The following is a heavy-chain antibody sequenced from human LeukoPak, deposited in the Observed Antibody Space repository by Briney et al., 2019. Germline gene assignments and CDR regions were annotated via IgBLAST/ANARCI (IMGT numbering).Heavy chain of an antibody. Sequence: GASVKVSCKASGYTFTSYGISWVRQAPGQGLEWMGWISAYNGNTNYAQKLQGRVTMTTDTSTSTAYMELRSLSSEDTAIYYCARGGWDSSGYTALYYFDYWGQGTLVTVSS. J-gene: IGHJ4*02. CDR1: GYTFTSYG. CDR3: ARGGWDSSGYTALYYFDY. V-gene: IGHV1-18*01. D-gene: IGHD3-22*01. CDR2: ISAYNGNT.